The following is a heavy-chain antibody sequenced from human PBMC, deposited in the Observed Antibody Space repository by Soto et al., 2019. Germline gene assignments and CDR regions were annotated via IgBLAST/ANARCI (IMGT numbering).Heavy chain of an antibody. CDR2: IYYSGST. Sequence: QVQLQESGPGLVKPSQTLSLTCTVSGGSISSGDYYWSWIRQPPGKGLEWIGYIYYSGSTYYNPSRKTRVTISGDTSKNPFSLKLSSVTAAHPAVYYCASTSYGYTFYDYWGQGTLVTVSS. CDR3: ASTSYGYTFYDY. J-gene: IGHJ4*02. V-gene: IGHV4-30-4*01. CDR1: GGSISSGDYY. D-gene: IGHD5-18*01.